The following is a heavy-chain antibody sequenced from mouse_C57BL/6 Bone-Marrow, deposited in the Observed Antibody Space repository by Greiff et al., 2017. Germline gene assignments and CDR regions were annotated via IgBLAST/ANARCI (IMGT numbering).Heavy chain of an antibody. D-gene: IGHD1-1*01. V-gene: IGHV1-15*01. CDR3: TVTAYEYGSSGYAMDY. CDR2: IDPETGGT. J-gene: IGHJ4*01. Sequence: QVQLQQSGAELVRPGASVTLSCKASGYTFTDYEMHWVKQTPVHGLEWIGAIDPETGGTAYNQKFKGKAILTADKSSSTAYMELRSLRSEDSAVYDVTVTAYEYGSSGYAMDYWGQGTSVTVSS. CDR1: GYTFTDYE.